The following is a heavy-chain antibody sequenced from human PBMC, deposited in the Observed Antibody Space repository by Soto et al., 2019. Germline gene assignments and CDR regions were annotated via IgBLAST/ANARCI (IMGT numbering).Heavy chain of an antibody. CDR1: GFTFSNFY. CDR3: ARSGGTCYSAGCYYYAMDV. J-gene: IGHJ6*02. CDR2: ISGTSHDT. V-gene: IGHV3-11*05. D-gene: IGHD2-15*01. Sequence: QVQLVESGGGLVKPGGSLRLSCEASGFTFSNFYMSWIRQAPGKGLEWVSYISGTSHDTNYADSVKGRITISRDYAKNSLHLQMHSLRAEDTAVYYCARSGGTCYSAGCYYYAMDVWGQGTTVTVSS.